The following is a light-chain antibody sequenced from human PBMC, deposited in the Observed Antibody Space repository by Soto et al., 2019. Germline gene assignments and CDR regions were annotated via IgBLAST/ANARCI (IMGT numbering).Light chain of an antibody. CDR2: AAS. V-gene: IGKV1-27*01. CDR1: QGISNN. CDR3: QKYDSAPWT. Sequence: DIQMTQSPSSLSASVGDRVTITCRASQGISNNLAWYQQKPGKVPKLLIQAASTLQSGVSSRFSGSGSGTDFTLTISSLQPEDVATYYCQKYDSAPWTFGQVTTVEIK. J-gene: IGKJ1*01.